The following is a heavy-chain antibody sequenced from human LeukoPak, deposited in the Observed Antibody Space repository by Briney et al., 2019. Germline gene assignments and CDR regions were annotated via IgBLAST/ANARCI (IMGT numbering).Heavy chain of an antibody. D-gene: IGHD6-13*01. Sequence: GGSLRLSCATSEFTFSRHWMTWVRQAPGKGLEWVANIKQDGNERYYVESVKGRFTISRDNAQNSLYLQMNNLRAEDTAVYYCARGGSSWYVGDLDYWGQGTLVTVSS. CDR2: IKQDGNER. CDR3: ARGGSSWYVGDLDY. V-gene: IGHV3-7*01. J-gene: IGHJ4*02. CDR1: EFTFSRHW.